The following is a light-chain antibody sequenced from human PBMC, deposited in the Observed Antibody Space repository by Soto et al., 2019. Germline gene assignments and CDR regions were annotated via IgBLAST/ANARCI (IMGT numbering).Light chain of an antibody. CDR1: QSVSSSY. Sequence: EIVLTQSPGTLSLSPGERATLSCRASQSVSSSYLAWYQQKPGQAPRLLIYGASSRATGIPDRFSGSGSGTDFTLTISRLDPEDFAVYYWQQYGSSPPKYTFGQGTKLEIK. V-gene: IGKV3-20*01. CDR2: GAS. CDR3: QQYGSSPPKYT. J-gene: IGKJ2*01.